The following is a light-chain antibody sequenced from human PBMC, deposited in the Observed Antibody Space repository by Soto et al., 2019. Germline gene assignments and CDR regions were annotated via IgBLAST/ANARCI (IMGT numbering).Light chain of an antibody. CDR2: GAS. CDR1: QSISSN. CDR3: QQYNNWPPLT. V-gene: IGKV3-15*01. Sequence: EIVMTQSPATLSVSPGERGTLSCRASQSISSNLAGYQQKPGQAPRLLIYGASTRATGIPARFSGSGSGTEFTLTISSLQSEDFAVYYCQQYNNWPPLTFGGGTKVEIK. J-gene: IGKJ4*01.